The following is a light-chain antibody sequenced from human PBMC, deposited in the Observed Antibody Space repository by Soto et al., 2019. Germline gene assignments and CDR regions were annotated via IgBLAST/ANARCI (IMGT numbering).Light chain of an antibody. CDR3: QSYGSSLGGSWV. V-gene: IGLV1-40*01. CDR1: SSNIGAGYD. CDR2: GNS. Sequence: QSVLTQPPSVSGAPGQRVTISCTGSSSNIGAGYDVHWYQQLPGTAPKLLIYGNSNRPSGVPDRFSGAKSGTSASLAITGLQGEDEGDYYCQSYGSSLGGSWVFGGGTKLTVL. J-gene: IGLJ3*02.